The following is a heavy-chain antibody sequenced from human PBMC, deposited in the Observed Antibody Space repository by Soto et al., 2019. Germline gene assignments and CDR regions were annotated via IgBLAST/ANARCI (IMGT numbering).Heavy chain of an antibody. D-gene: IGHD6-13*01. CDR2: IYYSGST. Sequence: SETLSLPCTLSGGSISRYYWSWIRQPPARGLDWIGHIYYSGSTNYHPSLKGRVTISAETSKNQFSLKLSSVTGADTALYYCARDRAAAGTDGFGICCRRTM. CDR3: ARDRAAAGTDGFGI. V-gene: IGHV4-59*12. CDR1: GGSISRYY. J-gene: IGHJ3*02.